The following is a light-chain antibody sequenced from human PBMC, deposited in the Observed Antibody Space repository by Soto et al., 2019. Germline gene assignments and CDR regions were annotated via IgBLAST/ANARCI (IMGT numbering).Light chain of an antibody. CDR1: SSNIGSNY. CDR2: RNN. CDR3: AAWDDSLSGRGV. J-gene: IGLJ1*01. Sequence: QSVLTQPPSASGTPGQRVTISCSGSSSNIGSNYVYWYQQLPGTAPKLLIYRNNQRPSGVPDRFSGSKSGTSASLAISGLRSDDEADYYCAAWDDSLSGRGVFGTGTKLTVL. V-gene: IGLV1-47*01.